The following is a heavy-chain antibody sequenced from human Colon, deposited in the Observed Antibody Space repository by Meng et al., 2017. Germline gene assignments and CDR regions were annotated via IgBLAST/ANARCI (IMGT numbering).Heavy chain of an antibody. D-gene: IGHD4-17*01. V-gene: IGHV4-30-4*01. J-gene: IGHJ5*02. CDR2: IYYSGST. CDR1: GGSISSGDYY. CDR3: ARDRKHYGERGWFDP. Sequence: QVPVRESGPGLVQPSQTLSLTCTVSGGSISSGDYYWSWIRQPPGKGLEWIGYIYYSGSTYSNASLKSRVTISIDRSKNQFSLKLSSVTAADTAVYYCARDRKHYGERGWFDPWGQGTLVTVSS.